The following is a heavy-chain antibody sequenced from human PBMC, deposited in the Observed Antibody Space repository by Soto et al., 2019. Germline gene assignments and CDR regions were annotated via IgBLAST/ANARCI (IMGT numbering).Heavy chain of an antibody. CDR2: IFYLGSS. D-gene: IGHD3-3*02. CDR1: GDSIISSDFY. CDR3: ARHSLALRKNNWFDP. V-gene: IGHV4-39*01. J-gene: IGHJ5*02. Sequence: XETLSLTCTVSGDSIISSDFYWGWVRQPPGKGLEWIGSIFYLGSSYYNPSLKSRVTMSVDTSKNQFSLRLRSVTAADTALYFCARHSLALRKNNWFDPWGQGIMVTVSS.